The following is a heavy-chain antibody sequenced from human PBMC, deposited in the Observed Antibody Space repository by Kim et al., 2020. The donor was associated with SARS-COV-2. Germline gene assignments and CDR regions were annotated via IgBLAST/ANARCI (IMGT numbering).Heavy chain of an antibody. Sequence: GGSLRLSCAASGFTFGDYAMHWVRQAPGKGLEWVSGISWNSGSIGYADPVKGRFTISRDNAKNSLYLQMNSLRAEDTALYYCAKAYYDSSGYLRWFDSWGQGTLVTVSS. J-gene: IGHJ5*01. CDR3: AKAYYDSSGYLRWFDS. V-gene: IGHV3-9*01. CDR2: ISWNSGSI. D-gene: IGHD3-22*01. CDR1: GFTFGDYA.